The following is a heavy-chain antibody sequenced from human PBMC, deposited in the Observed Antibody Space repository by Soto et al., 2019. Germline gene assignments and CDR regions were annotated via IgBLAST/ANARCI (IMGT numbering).Heavy chain of an antibody. J-gene: IGHJ4*02. D-gene: IGHD6-19*01. V-gene: IGHV3-30*03. CDR2: ISYDGTDE. CDR3: ASRSSGWYFDY. Sequence: PGGSLRLSCAASGFSFSSYGMHWVRQAPGKGLEWVAMISYDGTDEYYADSVKGRFTIARDNSKNTLYLQMNSLRAEDTAVYYCASRSSGWYFDYWGQGTLVTVS. CDR1: GFSFSSYG.